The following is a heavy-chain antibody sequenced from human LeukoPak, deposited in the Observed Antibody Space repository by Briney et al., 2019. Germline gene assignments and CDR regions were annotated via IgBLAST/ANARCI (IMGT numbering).Heavy chain of an antibody. CDR1: GGTFSSYA. Sequence: SVKVSCKASGGTFSSYAISWVRQAPGQGLERMGGIIPIFGTANYAQKFQGRVTITTDESTSTAYMELSSLRSEDTAVYYCARAKNRLGYSSSHFDYWGQGTLVTVSS. CDR2: IIPIFGTA. CDR3: ARAKNRLGYSSSHFDY. J-gene: IGHJ4*02. D-gene: IGHD6-6*01. V-gene: IGHV1-69*05.